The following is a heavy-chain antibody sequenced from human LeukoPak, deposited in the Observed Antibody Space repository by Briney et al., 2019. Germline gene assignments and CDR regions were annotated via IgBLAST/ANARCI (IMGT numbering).Heavy chain of an antibody. CDR3: ARGRIAARPLYYYYYYMDV. CDR2: INHSGST. CDR1: GGSFSGYY. V-gene: IGHV4-34*01. Sequence: SETLSLTCAVYGGSFSGYYWSWIRQPPGKGLEWIGEINHSGSTNYNPSLKSRVTISVDTSKNQFSLKLSSVTAADTAVYYCARGRIAARPLYYYYYYMDVWGKGTTVTVSS. J-gene: IGHJ6*03. D-gene: IGHD6-6*01.